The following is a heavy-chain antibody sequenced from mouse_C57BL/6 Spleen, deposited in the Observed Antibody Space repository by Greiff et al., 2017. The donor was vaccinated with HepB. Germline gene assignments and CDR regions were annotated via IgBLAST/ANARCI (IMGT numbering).Heavy chain of an antibody. Sequence: QVQLQQPGAELVRPGTSVKLSCKASGYTFTSYWMHWVKQRPGQGLEWIGVIDPSDSYTNYNQKFKGKATLTVDTSSSTAYMQLSSLTSEDSAVYYCARRGYTPDYWGQGTTLTVSS. CDR2: IDPSDSYT. D-gene: IGHD3-1*01. CDR1: GYTFTSYW. J-gene: IGHJ2*01. V-gene: IGHV1-59*01. CDR3: ARRGYTPDY.